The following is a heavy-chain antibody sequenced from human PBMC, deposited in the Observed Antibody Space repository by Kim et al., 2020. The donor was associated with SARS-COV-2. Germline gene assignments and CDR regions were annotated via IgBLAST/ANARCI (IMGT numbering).Heavy chain of an antibody. J-gene: IGHJ4*02. CDR3: AKDSLRIWKDQLLPTPGDY. Sequence: GRFTISRDNSKNTLYLQMNSLRAEDTAVYYCAKDSLRIWKDQLLPTPGDYWGQGTLVTVSS. V-gene: IGHV3-23*01. D-gene: IGHD2-2*01.